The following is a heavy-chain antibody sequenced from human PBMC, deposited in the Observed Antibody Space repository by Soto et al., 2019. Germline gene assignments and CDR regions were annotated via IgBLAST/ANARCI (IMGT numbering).Heavy chain of an antibody. CDR1: GFTFSSYW. Sequence: EVQLVESGGGLVQPGGSLRLSCAASGFTFSSYWMSWVRQAPVKGLEWVGNIKQDGSEQNYVDFVKGRFIISRDNANNSLYLQMNSLRAGDTAVYYCARIASTGRGWDVWGQGTTVVVSS. V-gene: IGHV3-7*01. D-gene: IGHD6-13*01. CDR3: ARIASTGRGWDV. J-gene: IGHJ6*02. CDR2: IKQDGSEQ.